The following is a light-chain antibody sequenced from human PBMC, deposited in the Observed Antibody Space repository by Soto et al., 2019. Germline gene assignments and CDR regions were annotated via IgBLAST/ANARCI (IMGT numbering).Light chain of an antibody. V-gene: IGKV1-13*02. J-gene: IGKJ5*01. Sequence: AIQVTQSPSSLSASVGDRVTITCLASQDIRGALAWYQQKPGKPPKLLIYDVSTLENGVPSRFSGDSSGTQFTLTISGLQLEDFGTYYCQQFNSYPVTFGHGTRLDIK. CDR2: DVS. CDR1: QDIRGA. CDR3: QQFNSYPVT.